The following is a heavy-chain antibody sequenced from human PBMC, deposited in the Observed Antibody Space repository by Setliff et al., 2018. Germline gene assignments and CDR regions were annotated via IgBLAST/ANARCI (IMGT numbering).Heavy chain of an antibody. V-gene: IGHV4-39*01. J-gene: IGHJ4*01. CDR1: DDSFTSSRYY. Sequence: PSETLSLTCTVSDDSFTSSRYYWGWIRQAPGSGLEWIGSISYSGTPYYNASVESRVTISIDTSRNQFSLELRSVTVADTATYYCVRPGVTTVVARHFDYWGSGILVTVSS. CDR2: ISYSGTP. CDR3: VRPGVTTVVARHFDY. D-gene: IGHD4-17*01.